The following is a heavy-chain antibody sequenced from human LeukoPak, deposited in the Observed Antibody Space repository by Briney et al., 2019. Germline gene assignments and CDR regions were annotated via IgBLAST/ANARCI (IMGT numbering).Heavy chain of an antibody. D-gene: IGHD2-2*01. CDR2: INPKSGGA. J-gene: IGHJ5*02. CDR1: GYTFSDYY. V-gene: IGHV1-2*02. CDR3: VRGVGTSWFDP. Sequence: ASVKVSCKAYGYTFSDYYMHWVRQAPGQGLEWMGWINPKSGGANFAEKFQGRVTMTRDTSIRTVYMELSRVTYDDTAVYYCVRGVGTSWFDPWGQGTLVTVSS.